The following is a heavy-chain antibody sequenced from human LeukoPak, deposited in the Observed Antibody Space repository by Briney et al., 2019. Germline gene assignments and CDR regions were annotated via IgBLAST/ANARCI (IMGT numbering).Heavy chain of an antibody. Sequence: SETLSLTCTVSGGSISSYYWSWIRQPPGKGLEWFGYIYYSGSTNYNPSLKSRVTISVDTSKNQFSLKLSSVTAADTAVYYCARDGGNSFFDYWGQGTLVTVSS. CDR3: ARDGGNSFFDY. CDR1: GGSISSYY. J-gene: IGHJ4*02. D-gene: IGHD4-23*01. V-gene: IGHV4-59*01. CDR2: IYYSGST.